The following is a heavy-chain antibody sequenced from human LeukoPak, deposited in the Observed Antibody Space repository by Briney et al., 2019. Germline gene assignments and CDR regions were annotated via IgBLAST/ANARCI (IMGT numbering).Heavy chain of an antibody. J-gene: IGHJ4*02. CDR1: GGSISSYY. CDR2: IYYSGST. Sequence: SETLSLTCTVSGGSISSYYWSWIRQPPGKGLEWIGYIYYSGSTNYNPSLKSRVTISVDTSKNQFSLKLSSVTAADTAVYYCARLGYGRKVDYWGQGTLVTVSS. CDR3: ARLGYGRKVDY. V-gene: IGHV4-59*08. D-gene: IGHD4-17*01.